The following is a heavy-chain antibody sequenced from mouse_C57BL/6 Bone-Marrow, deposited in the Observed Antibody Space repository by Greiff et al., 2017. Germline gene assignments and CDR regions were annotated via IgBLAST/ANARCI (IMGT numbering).Heavy chain of an antibody. CDR2: ISSGGSYT. CDR1: GFTFSSYG. Sequence: EVNLVESGGDLVKPGGSLKLSCAASGFTFSSYGMSWVRQTPDKRLEWVATISSGGSYTYYPDSVKGRFTISRDNAKNTLYLQMSSLKSEDTAMYYCARQSVSYYSNYFDVWGTGTTVTVSS. D-gene: IGHD2-5*01. J-gene: IGHJ1*03. CDR3: ARQSVSYYSNYFDV. V-gene: IGHV5-6*01.